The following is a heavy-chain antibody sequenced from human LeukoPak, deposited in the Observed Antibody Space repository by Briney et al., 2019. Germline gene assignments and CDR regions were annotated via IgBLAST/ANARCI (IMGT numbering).Heavy chain of an antibody. J-gene: IGHJ2*01. CDR3: ARDASMIVVVTYWYFDL. V-gene: IGHV3-74*01. CDR2: INSDGSST. CDR1: GLTFSSYW. Sequence: PGRSLRLSCAVSGLTFSSYWMHWVRQAPGKGLVWVSRINSDGSSTSYADSVKGRFTISRDNAKNTLYLQMNSLRAEDTAVYYCARDASMIVVVTYWYFDLWGRGTLVTVSS. D-gene: IGHD3-22*01.